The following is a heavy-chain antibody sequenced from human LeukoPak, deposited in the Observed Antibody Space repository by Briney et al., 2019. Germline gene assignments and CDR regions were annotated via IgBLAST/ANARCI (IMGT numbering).Heavy chain of an antibody. J-gene: IGHJ5*02. V-gene: IGHV1-69*04. Sequence: GASVKVSCKASGGTFSSYAISWVRQAPGQGLEWMGRIIPILGIANYAQKFQGRVTITADKSTSTAYMELSSLRSEDTAVYYCARDFIVVVAATRGWFDPWGQGTLVTVSS. D-gene: IGHD2-15*01. CDR3: ARDFIVVVAATRGWFDP. CDR2: IIPILGIA. CDR1: GGTFSSYA.